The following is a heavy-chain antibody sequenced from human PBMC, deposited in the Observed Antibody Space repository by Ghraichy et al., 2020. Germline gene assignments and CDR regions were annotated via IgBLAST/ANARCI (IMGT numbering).Heavy chain of an antibody. Sequence: GGSLRLSCAASGFTFSSYSMNWVRQAPGKGLEWVSYISSSSSTIYYADSVKGRFTISRDNAKNSLYLQMNSLRAEDTAVYYCARGAGLPKTRQYDFWSGWGLTGLYFDLWGRGTLVTVSS. D-gene: IGHD3-3*01. CDR2: ISSSSSTI. CDR3: ARGAGLPKTRQYDFWSGWGLTGLYFDL. CDR1: GFTFSSYS. V-gene: IGHV3-48*01. J-gene: IGHJ2*01.